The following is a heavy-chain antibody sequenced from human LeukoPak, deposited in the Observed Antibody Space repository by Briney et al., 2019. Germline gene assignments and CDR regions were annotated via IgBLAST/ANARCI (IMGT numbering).Heavy chain of an antibody. CDR2: IYYSGST. CDR3: ARHFPPYSSSPQSRRHWFDP. D-gene: IGHD6-13*01. V-gene: IGHV4-39*01. CDR1: GGSISSSSYY. Sequence: SETLSLTCTVSGGSISSSSYYWGWIRQPPGKGLEWIGSIYYSGSTYYNPSLKSRVTISVDTSKNQFSLKLSSVTAADTAVYYCARHFPPYSSSPQSRRHWFDPWGQGTLVTVSS. J-gene: IGHJ5*02.